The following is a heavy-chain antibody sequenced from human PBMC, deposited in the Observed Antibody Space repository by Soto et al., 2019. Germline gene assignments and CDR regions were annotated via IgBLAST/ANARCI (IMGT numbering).Heavy chain of an antibody. D-gene: IGHD2-15*01. CDR2: IDYNGVT. CDR3: GKVLVGATRHTDSDS. J-gene: IGHJ4*02. Sequence: SETLSLTCTVSGGSIYRSGYYWGWIRQPPGRGLEWIGNIDYNGVTYSNPSLKSRVTISRDTSKSQYSLKLTSVTAADTALYYCGKVLVGATRHTDSDSWGPGTLVTVSS. V-gene: IGHV4-39*01. CDR1: GGSIYRSGYY.